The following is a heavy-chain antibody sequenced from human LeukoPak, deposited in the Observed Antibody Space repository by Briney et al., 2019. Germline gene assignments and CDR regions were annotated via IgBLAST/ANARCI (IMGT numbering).Heavy chain of an antibody. J-gene: IGHJ6*02. CDR1: GFTFSSYS. CDR2: ISTSISTI. Sequence: GGSLRLSCAASGFTFSSYSKNWVRQAPGKGLEWVSYISTSISTIYYADSVKGRFIISRDNAKNSLWLQMNSLRAEDTAVYYCARGGASVDVWGQGTTVTVSS. CDR3: ARGGASVDV. V-gene: IGHV3-48*01.